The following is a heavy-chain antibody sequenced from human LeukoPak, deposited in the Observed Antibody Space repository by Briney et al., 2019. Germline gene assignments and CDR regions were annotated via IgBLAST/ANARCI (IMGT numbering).Heavy chain of an antibody. D-gene: IGHD6-19*01. Sequence: SVKVSCKVSGYTLTELSMHWVRQAPGQGLEWMGGIIPIFGTANYAQKFQGRVTITTDESTSTAYMELSSLRSEDTAVYYCASTGLAVAGPFDYWGQGTLVTVSS. CDR3: ASTGLAVAGPFDY. V-gene: IGHV1-69*05. CDR2: IIPIFGTA. J-gene: IGHJ4*02. CDR1: GYTLTELS.